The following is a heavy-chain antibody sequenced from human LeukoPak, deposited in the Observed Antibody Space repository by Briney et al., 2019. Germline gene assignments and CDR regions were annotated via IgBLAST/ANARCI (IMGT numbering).Heavy chain of an antibody. CDR1: GYSFITYG. D-gene: IGHD3-22*01. V-gene: IGHV1-18*01. J-gene: IGHJ1*01. CDR2: ISVYNGNT. Sequence: GASVKVSCKASGYSFITYGINWLRQAPGHGLECIAWISVYNGNTNYADKVRGRVLVTTDISTTTAYLELRSLRYDDTAVYYCAKMDSDSSGFFSDWGQGTPVTVSS. CDR3: AKMDSDSSGFFSD.